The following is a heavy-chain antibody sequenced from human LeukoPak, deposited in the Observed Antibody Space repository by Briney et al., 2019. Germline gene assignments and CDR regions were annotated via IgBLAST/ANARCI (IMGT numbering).Heavy chain of an antibody. CDR3: ARRGYGLETFDI. J-gene: IGHJ3*02. CDR2: IIPIFGTA. V-gene: IGHV1-69*06. CDR1: GGTFSSYA. Sequence: GASVKVSCKASGGTFSSYAIGWVRQAPGQGLEWMGGIIPIFGTANYAQKFQGRVTITADKSTSTAYMELSSLRSEDTAVYYCARRGYGLETFDIWGQGTMVTVSS. D-gene: IGHD5-18*01.